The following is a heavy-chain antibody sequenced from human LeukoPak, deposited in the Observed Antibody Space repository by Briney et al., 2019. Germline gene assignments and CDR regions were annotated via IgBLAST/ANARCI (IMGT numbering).Heavy chain of an antibody. D-gene: IGHD3-3*01. CDR2: ISAYNGNT. V-gene: IGHV1-18*01. Sequence: ASVKVSCKASGYTFTSYGISWVRQAPGQGFEWMGWISAYNGNTNYAQKLQGRVTMTTDTSTSTAYMELRSLRSDDTAVYYCARGGSYYDFWSGYYSRDFDYWGQGTLVTVSS. CDR3: ARGGSYYDFWSGYYSRDFDY. CDR1: GYTFTSYG. J-gene: IGHJ4*02.